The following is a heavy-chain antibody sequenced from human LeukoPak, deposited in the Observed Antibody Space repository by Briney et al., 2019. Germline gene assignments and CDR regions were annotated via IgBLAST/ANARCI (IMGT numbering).Heavy chain of an antibody. J-gene: IGHJ4*02. D-gene: IGHD6-19*01. CDR1: GYTFTGYY. CDR2: INPNSGGT. V-gene: IGHV1-2*02. Sequence: AASVKVSCKASGYTFTGYYMHWVRQAPGQGLEWMGWINPNSGGTNYAQKFQGRVTMTRDTSISTAYMELSRLRSDDTAVYYCARAVYSSGWYGDFDYWGQGTLVTVSP. CDR3: ARAVYSSGWYGDFDY.